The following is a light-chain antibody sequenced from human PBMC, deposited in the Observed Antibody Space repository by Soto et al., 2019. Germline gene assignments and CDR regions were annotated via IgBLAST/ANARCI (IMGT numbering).Light chain of an antibody. CDR1: QRGLSNY. Sequence: EIVLTQSPGTLSLSPGERATLSCRAGQRGLSNYVAWYQHKPGQGPRLLIFGASTTATGIPDRFSGSGSGTHFTLTISRLEPEDFAVYYCHQYGSSPTFGGGTKVDIK. CDR2: GAS. CDR3: HQYGSSPT. V-gene: IGKV3-20*01. J-gene: IGKJ4*01.